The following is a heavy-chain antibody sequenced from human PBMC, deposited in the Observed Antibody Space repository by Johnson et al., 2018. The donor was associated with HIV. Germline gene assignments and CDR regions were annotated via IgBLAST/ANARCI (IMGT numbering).Heavy chain of an antibody. Sequence: EVQLLESGGGVVQPGRSLRLSCAASGFAFSNFGMHWVRQAPGKGLEWVSGIGTAGDTYYPGSVKGRFTISRENAKNTLFLQMNNLRVEDTAVYYCARQPWDAFDVWGRGTMVTVSS. V-gene: IGHV3-13*01. J-gene: IGHJ3*01. CDR2: IGTAGDT. CDR1: GFAFSNFG. CDR3: ARQPWDAFDV.